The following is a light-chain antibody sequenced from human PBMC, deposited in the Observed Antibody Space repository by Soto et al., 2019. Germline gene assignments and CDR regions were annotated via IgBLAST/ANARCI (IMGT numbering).Light chain of an antibody. Sequence: EIVMTQSPATLSVSGGERATLSCRASQNISSNLAWYQQKPGQAPRVLIDGASTRATGIPARFSGSGSGTEFTLTISSLQSEDFAVYYCQQYNNWLWTFGQGTKVEIK. J-gene: IGKJ1*01. V-gene: IGKV3-15*01. CDR3: QQYNNWLWT. CDR2: GAS. CDR1: QNISSN.